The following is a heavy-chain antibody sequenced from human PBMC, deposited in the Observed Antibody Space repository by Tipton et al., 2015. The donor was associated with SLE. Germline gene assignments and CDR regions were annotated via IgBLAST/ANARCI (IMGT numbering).Heavy chain of an antibody. CDR2: TYYRSKWYN. V-gene: IGHV6-1*01. CDR3: ARGADIVVVAAVYFDY. D-gene: IGHD2-2*01. CDR1: GDSVSSNSAA. J-gene: IGHJ4*02. Sequence: GLVKPSQTLSLTCAISGDSVSSNSAAWNWIRQSPSRGLEWLGRTYYRSKWYNDYAVSVKSRITINPDTSKNQFSLKLSSVTAADTAVYYCARGADIVVVAAVYFDYWGQGTLVTVSS.